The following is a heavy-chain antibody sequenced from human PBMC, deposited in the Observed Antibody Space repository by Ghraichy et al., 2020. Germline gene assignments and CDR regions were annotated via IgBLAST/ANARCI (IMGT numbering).Heavy chain of an antibody. CDR1: GYTFTSYY. J-gene: IGHJ4*02. V-gene: IGHV1-46*01. CDR2: INPSGGST. Sequence: ASVKVSCKASGYTFTSYYMHWVRQAPGQGLEWMGIINPSGGSTRYAQKFQGRVTMTRDTSTSTVYMELSSLRSEDTAVYYCARGPRWDYDFWCGYNAFDYWGQGTLVTVSS. D-gene: IGHD3-3*01. CDR3: ARGPRWDYDFWCGYNAFDY.